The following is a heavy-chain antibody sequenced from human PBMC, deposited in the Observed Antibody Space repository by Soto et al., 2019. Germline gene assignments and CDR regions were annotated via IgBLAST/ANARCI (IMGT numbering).Heavy chain of an antibody. Sequence: EVQLLESGGGLVQPGGSLRLSCAASGFTFSSYAMSWVRQAPGKGLEWVSTIGRSGGSTYYADSVKGRCTISRDSSKSTLYLQMNSLRADDTAVYYCAKGGVAVVGNDLDYWGQGTLVTVSS. V-gene: IGHV3-23*01. CDR2: IGRSGGST. CDR3: AKGGVAVVGNDLDY. J-gene: IGHJ4*02. D-gene: IGHD6-19*01. CDR1: GFTFSSYA.